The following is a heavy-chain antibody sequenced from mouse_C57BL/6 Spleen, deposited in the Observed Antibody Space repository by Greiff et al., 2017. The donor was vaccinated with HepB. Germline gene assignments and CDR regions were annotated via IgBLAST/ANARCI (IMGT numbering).Heavy chain of an antibody. CDR2: IYPRSGNT. J-gene: IGHJ3*01. Sequence: VQVVESGAELARPGASVKLSCKASGYTFTSYGISWVKQRTGQGLEWIGEIYPRSGNTYYNEKFKGKATLTADKSSSTAYMELRSLTSEDSAVYFCAYYYGTLAYWGQGTLVTVSA. D-gene: IGHD1-1*01. CDR1: GYTFTSYG. CDR3: AYYYGTLAY. V-gene: IGHV1-81*01.